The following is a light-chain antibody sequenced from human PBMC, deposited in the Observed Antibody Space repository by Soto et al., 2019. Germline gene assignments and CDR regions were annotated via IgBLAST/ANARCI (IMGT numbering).Light chain of an antibody. Sequence: QSSLAQPASVSGSPGQSITIACTGTSSDVGAYNSVAWYQHNPGKAPKLMIYDVSNRPSRVSSRFSGSKSANTASLSISGLQADDEADYYCSSYTSSSTLVFGTGTKVTVL. CDR3: SSYTSSSTLV. V-gene: IGLV2-14*01. CDR1: SSDVGAYNS. J-gene: IGLJ1*01. CDR2: DVS.